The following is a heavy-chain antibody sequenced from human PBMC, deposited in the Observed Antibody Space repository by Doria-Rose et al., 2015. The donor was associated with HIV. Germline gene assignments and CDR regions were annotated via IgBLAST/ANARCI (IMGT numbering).Heavy chain of an antibody. V-gene: IGHV2-26*01. J-gene: IGHJ4*02. D-gene: IGHD6-13*01. Sequence: PGPVLVKPTETLTLTCTVSGVSLSSPGMGVSWIRQPPGKALEWLANIFSDDERSYNTSLKSRLTISRGTSKSQVVLTMTDMDPVDTATYYCARIKSSRWYHKYYFDFWGQGTLVIVSA. CDR1: GVSLSSPGMG. CDR2: IFSDDER. CDR3: ARIKSSRWYHKYYFDF.